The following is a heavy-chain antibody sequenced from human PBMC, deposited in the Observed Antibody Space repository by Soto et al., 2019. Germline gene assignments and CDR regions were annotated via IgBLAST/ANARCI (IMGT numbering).Heavy chain of an antibody. J-gene: IGHJ4*02. CDR2: INHSRSP. Sequence: EALSPTCAVYGGCLVGYYWGGIREPPGKGLKCIGEINHSRSPTSNPSLKSRVTISVDTSKNQFSLKLSSVTAADTAVYYRARANLGGQLVLDYWGQGTLVTVSS. D-gene: IGHD6-13*01. CDR1: GGCLVGYY. V-gene: IGHV4-34*01. CDR3: ARANLGGQLVLDY.